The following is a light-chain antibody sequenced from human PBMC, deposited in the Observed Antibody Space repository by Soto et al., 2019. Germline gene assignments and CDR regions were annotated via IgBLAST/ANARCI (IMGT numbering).Light chain of an antibody. Sequence: QSALTQPASVSGSPGQSITISCTGTSSDVGGHNCVSWYQQHPGRAPKLMIYDVRNRPSGVSNRFSGSKSANTASLTISGLQAEDEADYYCISYSSSGTLVFGGGTKLTVL. CDR3: ISYSSSGTLV. CDR1: SSDVGGHNC. J-gene: IGLJ2*01. CDR2: DVR. V-gene: IGLV2-14*01.